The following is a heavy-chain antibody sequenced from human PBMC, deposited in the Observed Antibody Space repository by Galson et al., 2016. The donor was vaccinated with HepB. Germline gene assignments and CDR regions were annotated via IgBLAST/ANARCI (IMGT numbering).Heavy chain of an antibody. D-gene: IGHD3-10*01. J-gene: IGHJ4*02. Sequence: SLRLSCAASGFTFSSYSMHWVRQAPGKGLEWVSSISSSSSYIYYADSVKGRFTISRDNAKNSLYLQMNSLRAEDRAVYYCAKDGLYYGSGSYGSVDYWGQGTLVTVSS. CDR1: GFTFSSYS. CDR2: ISSSSSYI. CDR3: AKDGLYYGSGSYGSVDY. V-gene: IGHV3-21*01.